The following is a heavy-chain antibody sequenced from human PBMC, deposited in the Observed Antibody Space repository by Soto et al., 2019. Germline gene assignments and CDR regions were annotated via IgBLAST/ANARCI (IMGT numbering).Heavy chain of an antibody. CDR2: IIPIFGTA. CDR1: GDTFSSCW. CDR3: ASNQVATRVMMTYYYYGMDV. V-gene: IGHV1-69*13. Sequence: SVKVACKAAGDTFSSCWIRCVRKTPGQGLEWMGGIIPIFGTANYAQKFQGRVTITADESTSTAYMELSSLRSEDTAVYYCASNQVATRVMMTYYYYGMDVWGQGTTVTVSS. J-gene: IGHJ6*02. D-gene: IGHD2-21*02.